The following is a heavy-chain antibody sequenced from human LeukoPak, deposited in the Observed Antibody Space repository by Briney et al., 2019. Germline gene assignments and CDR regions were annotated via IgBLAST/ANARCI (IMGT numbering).Heavy chain of an antibody. Sequence: ASVKVSCKASGYTFTSYAMHWVRQAPGQRLEWMGWINAGNGKTKYSQEFQGRVTITRDTSASTAYMELSSLRSDDTAVYYCARDKVVVDTTDHTGIDYWGQGTLVTVSS. CDR1: GYTFTSYA. CDR3: ARDKVVVDTTDHTGIDY. V-gene: IGHV1-3*01. CDR2: INAGNGKT. J-gene: IGHJ4*02. D-gene: IGHD2-15*01.